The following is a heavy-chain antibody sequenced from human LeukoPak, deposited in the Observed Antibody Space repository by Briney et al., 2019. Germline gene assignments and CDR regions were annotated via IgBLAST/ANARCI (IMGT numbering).Heavy chain of an antibody. CDR3: ARDGGSAWFFRY. Sequence: AGGSLRLSCAASGFTFSSYSMNWVRQAPGKGLEWVSYISSSGNTKYYADSVKGRFTISRDNANNSLYLQMNSLRAEDTAVYYCARDGGSAWFFRYWGQGTLVTVSS. V-gene: IGHV3-48*04. CDR1: GFTFSSYS. D-gene: IGHD6-19*01. CDR2: ISSSGNTK. J-gene: IGHJ4*02.